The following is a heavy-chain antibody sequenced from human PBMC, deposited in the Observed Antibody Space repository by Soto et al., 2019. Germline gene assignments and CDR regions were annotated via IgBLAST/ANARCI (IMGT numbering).Heavy chain of an antibody. CDR2: ISSGSNT. V-gene: IGHV3-23*01. Sequence: EVQLLESGGGLVQPGGSLRLSCVASGFPFSSYAMSWVRQTPGRGLDCVSSISSGSNTYYTDSVRGRFTISRDNSKNSLYLQMSSLRADDTALYYCAKASATGKSDGMDVWGQGTTVSVSS. J-gene: IGHJ6*02. D-gene: IGHD7-27*01. CDR1: GFPFSSYA. CDR3: AKASATGKSDGMDV.